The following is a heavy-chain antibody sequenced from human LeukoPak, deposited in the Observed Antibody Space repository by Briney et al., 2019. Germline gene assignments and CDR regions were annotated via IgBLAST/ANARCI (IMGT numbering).Heavy chain of an antibody. V-gene: IGHV4-59*01. D-gene: IGHD5-12*01. CDR2: ISYSGST. Sequence: PSETLSLTCTVSGGSISCYYWNWIRQSPGKGLEWIGYISYSGSTNYNPSLKSRVTISLDTSKNQFSLKVRSVTAADTAVYYCARGFDSKSTYFDYWGQGTLVTVSS. J-gene: IGHJ4*02. CDR3: ARGFDSKSTYFDY. CDR1: GGSISCYY.